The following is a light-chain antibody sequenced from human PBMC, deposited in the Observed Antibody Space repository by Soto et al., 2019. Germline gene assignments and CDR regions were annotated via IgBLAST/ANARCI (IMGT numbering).Light chain of an antibody. V-gene: IGKV3-20*01. CDR3: QYHGSLLEM. CDR2: AAS. CDR1: QSVSSSY. Sequence: IVLTQSPGTLSLSPGERATLCCRASQSVSSSYLAWYQHKPGQAPRLLIYAASSRATGIHDRFSGSGYGADFTFNISRLEADDVAIYDCQYHGSLLEMFGQVTKVEIK. J-gene: IGKJ1*01.